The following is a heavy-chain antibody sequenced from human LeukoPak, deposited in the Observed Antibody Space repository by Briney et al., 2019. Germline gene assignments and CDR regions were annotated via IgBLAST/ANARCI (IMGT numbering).Heavy chain of an antibody. CDR2: IFPGDSHT. CDR1: GSSFTTHW. Sequence: GESLEISCQGSGSSFTTHWIGWVRQMPGKGLAWMGIIFPGDSHTSYSPSFQGQVTISVDQPISTAYLQWSSLKASDTAMYYCTRPFYGASDYWGQGTLVTVSS. CDR3: TRPFYGASDY. D-gene: IGHD4/OR15-4a*01. V-gene: IGHV5-51*04. J-gene: IGHJ4*02.